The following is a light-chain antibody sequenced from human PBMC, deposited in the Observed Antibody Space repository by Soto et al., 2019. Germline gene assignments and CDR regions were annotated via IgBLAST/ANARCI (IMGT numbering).Light chain of an antibody. Sequence: QSSLTQPAAVSGSPGQSITISCPGTSIDVGSYNLVSWYQQHPGKAPKLMIYEVSKRPSGVSNRFSGSKSGNTASLTISGLQAEDEADYYCCSYAGSSTPFVFGTGTKVTVL. CDR3: CSYAGSSTPFV. CDR1: SIDVGSYNL. CDR2: EVS. J-gene: IGLJ1*01. V-gene: IGLV2-23*02.